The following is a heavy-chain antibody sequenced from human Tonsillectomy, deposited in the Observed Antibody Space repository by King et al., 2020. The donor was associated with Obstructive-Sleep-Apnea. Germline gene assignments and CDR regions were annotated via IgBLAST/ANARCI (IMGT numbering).Heavy chain of an antibody. CDR1: GGSISSYY. V-gene: IGHV4-59*08. D-gene: IGHD6-19*01. CDR3: ARHSSGWWEGFDY. J-gene: IGHJ4*02. Sequence: QLQESGPGLVKPSETLSLTCTVSGGSISSYYWSWIRQPPGKGLEWIGYIYYSGSTNYNPSLKSRVTISVDTSKNQFSLKLGPVTAADTAVYFCARHSSGWWEGFDYWGQGTLVTVSS. CDR2: IYYSGST.